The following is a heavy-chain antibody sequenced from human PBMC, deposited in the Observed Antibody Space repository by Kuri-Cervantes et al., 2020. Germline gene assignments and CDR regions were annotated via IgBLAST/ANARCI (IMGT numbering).Heavy chain of an antibody. CDR1: GFSLSTSGVG. Sequence: SGPTLVKPTQTLTLTCTFSGFSLSTSGVGVGWIRQPPGKALEWLALIYWDDDKRYSPSLKTRLTITKDTSKNQVVLTMTNMDPVDTATYYCAHNLGSKTWSRTYWFDPWGQGTLVTVSS. CDR3: AHNLGSKTWSRTYWFDP. D-gene: IGHD2-2*01. V-gene: IGHV2-5*02. CDR2: IYWDDDK. J-gene: IGHJ5*02.